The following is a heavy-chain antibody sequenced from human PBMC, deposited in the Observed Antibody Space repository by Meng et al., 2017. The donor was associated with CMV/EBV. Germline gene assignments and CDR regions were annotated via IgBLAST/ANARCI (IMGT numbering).Heavy chain of an antibody. J-gene: IGHJ4*02. Sequence: GESLKISCAASGFTFSNYGMHWVRQAPGKGLEWVAFIRYDGSNKYYADSVKGRFTISRDNSKNTLYLQMNSLRAEDTAVYYCAKESLLYSGSYFDYWGQGTLVTVSS. CDR2: IRYDGSNK. CDR3: AKESLLYSGSYFDY. CDR1: GFTFSNYG. D-gene: IGHD1-26*01. V-gene: IGHV3-30*02.